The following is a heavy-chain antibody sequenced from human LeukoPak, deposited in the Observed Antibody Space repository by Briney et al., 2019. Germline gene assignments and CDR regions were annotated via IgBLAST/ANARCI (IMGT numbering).Heavy chain of an antibody. CDR2: ISSSSSYI. CDR3: ARDEWFGELMNYYYYGMDV. CDR1: GFTFSSYS. D-gene: IGHD3-10*01. J-gene: IGHJ6*04. Sequence: GGSLRLSCAASGFTFSSYSMNWVRQAPGKGLEWVSSISSSSSYIYYADSVKGRFTISRDNSKNTLYLQMNSLRAEDTAVYYCARDEWFGELMNYYYYGMDVWGKGTTVTVSS. V-gene: IGHV3-21*01.